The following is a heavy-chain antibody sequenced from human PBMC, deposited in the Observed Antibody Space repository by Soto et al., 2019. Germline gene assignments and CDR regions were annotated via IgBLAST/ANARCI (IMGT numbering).Heavy chain of an antibody. J-gene: IGHJ4*02. CDR1: GFTFSGSA. Sequence: EVQLVESGGGLVQPGGSLKLSCAASGFTFSGSAVHWVRQASGKGLEWVGRIRNKANTYATAYAASVKGRFTISRDDSKNTAYLQMNSLTTDDTAVYYCAFRNWAEWLVPAGSFDYWGQGSLVTVSS. CDR2: IRNKANTYAT. CDR3: AFRNWAEWLVPAGSFDY. D-gene: IGHD6-19*01. V-gene: IGHV3-73*02.